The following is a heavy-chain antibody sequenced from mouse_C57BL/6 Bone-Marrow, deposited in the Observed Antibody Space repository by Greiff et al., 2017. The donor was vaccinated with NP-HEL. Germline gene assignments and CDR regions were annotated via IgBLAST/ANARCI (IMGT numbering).Heavy chain of an antibody. CDR3: ARSAMDY. CDR2: ISNGGGST. J-gene: IGHJ4*01. Sequence: EVKVVESGGGLVQPGGSLKLSCAASGFTFSDYYMYWVRQTPEKRLEWVAYISNGGGSTYYPDTVKGRFTISRDNAKNTLYLQMSRLKSEDTAMYYCARSAMDYWGQGTSVTVSS. CDR1: GFTFSDYY. V-gene: IGHV5-12*01.